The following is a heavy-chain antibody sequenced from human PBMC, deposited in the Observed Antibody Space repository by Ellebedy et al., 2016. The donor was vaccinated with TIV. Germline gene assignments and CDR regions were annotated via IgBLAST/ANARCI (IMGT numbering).Heavy chain of an antibody. J-gene: IGHJ6*02. Sequence: GGSLRLSCAASGFTFSSYGMHWVRQAPDKGLEWVAVIWYDGSNKYYADSVKGRFTISRDNSKNTLYLQMNSLRAEDTAVYFCARDSRVTTSYYYYGMDVWGQGTTVTVSS. CDR3: ARDSRVTTSYYYYGMDV. CDR2: IWYDGSNK. D-gene: IGHD4-17*01. CDR1: GFTFSSYG. V-gene: IGHV3-33*01.